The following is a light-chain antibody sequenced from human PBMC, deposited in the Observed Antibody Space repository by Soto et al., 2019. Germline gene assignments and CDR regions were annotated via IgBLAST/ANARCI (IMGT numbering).Light chain of an antibody. Sequence: AIQLTQSPSSLSASVGDRVTITCRASQGISSALAWYQQKPGKAPKLLIYDASSLESGVPSRFSGSGSATDFPLTISSLQPEDFATYYCQQFNSYPATFGPGTKVDIK. V-gene: IGKV1-13*02. CDR2: DAS. J-gene: IGKJ3*01. CDR3: QQFNSYPAT. CDR1: QGISSA.